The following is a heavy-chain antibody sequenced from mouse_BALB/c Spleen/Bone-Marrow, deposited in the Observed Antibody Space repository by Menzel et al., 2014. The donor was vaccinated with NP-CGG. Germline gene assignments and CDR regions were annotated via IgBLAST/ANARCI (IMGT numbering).Heavy chain of an antibody. D-gene: IGHD2-4*01. V-gene: IGHV5-9-2*01. Sequence: EVQRVESGGGLVKSGGSLKLSCAASGFTFSNYGMSWGRQTPEKRLEWVATISGGGSYTFYSDSVKGRFTTSRDNAKNNLYLQLSSLRSEDTALYYCARHAYYDQTEVSFVYWGQGTLVTVSA. CDR2: ISGGGSYT. J-gene: IGHJ3*01. CDR1: GFTFSNYG. CDR3: ARHAYYDQTEVSFVY.